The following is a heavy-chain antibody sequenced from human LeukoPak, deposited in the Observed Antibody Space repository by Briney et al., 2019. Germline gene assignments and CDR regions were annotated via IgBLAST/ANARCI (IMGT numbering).Heavy chain of an antibody. CDR3: ARDSAPSDWNYDY. Sequence: SETLSLTCTVSGGSISSFYWGWIRQPAGKGLEWIGRIYSSGTTNYNPSLKSRLTMSVDTSKNQFSLKLSSVTAADTAVYYCARDSAPSDWNYDYWGQGTLVTVSS. CDR1: GGSISSFY. D-gene: IGHD1-7*01. J-gene: IGHJ4*02. CDR2: IYSSGTT. V-gene: IGHV4-4*07.